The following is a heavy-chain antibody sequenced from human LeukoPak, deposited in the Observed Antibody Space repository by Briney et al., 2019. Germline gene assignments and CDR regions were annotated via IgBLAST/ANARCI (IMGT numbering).Heavy chain of an antibody. CDR2: IKTKTEGETT. CDR1: GFSFNNAW. V-gene: IGHV3-15*07. D-gene: IGHD2-2*01. J-gene: IGHJ4*02. Sequence: GGSLRLSCAASGFSFNNAWMNWVRQAPGKGLEWVGRIKTKTEGETTEYAAPMKGRFTISRDDSKNTMYLQMNSLKTEDTAVYYCTNMAYPFDYWGQGTLVTVSS. CDR3: TNMAYPFDY.